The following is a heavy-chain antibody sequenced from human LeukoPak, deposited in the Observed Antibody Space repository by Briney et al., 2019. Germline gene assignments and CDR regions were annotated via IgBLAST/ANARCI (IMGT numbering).Heavy chain of an antibody. V-gene: IGHV4-39*01. CDR2: IYYSGST. Sequence: KPSETLSLTCTVSGGSISSSSYHWGWIRQPPGKGLEWIGSIYYSGSTYYNPSLKSRVTISVDTSKNQFSLKLSSVTAADTAVYYCARLEDIVVVPAAVGWFDPWGQGTLVTVSS. CDR1: GGSISSSSYH. D-gene: IGHD2-2*01. CDR3: ARLEDIVVVPAAVGWFDP. J-gene: IGHJ5*02.